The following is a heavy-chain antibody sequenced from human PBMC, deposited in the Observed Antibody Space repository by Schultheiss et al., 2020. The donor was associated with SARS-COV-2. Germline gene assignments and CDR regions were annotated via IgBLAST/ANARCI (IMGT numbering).Heavy chain of an antibody. V-gene: IGHV4-39*07. CDR1: GGSISSGDYY. CDR3: ARVGGGYCSGGSCYSDWFDP. D-gene: IGHD2-15*01. J-gene: IGHJ5*02. Sequence: SETLSLTCTVSGGSISSGDYYWSWIRQPPGKGLEWIGSIYHSGSTYYNPSLKSRVTISVDTSKNQFSLKLSSVTAADTAVYYCARVGGGYCSGGSCYSDWFDPWGQGTLVTVSS. CDR2: IYHSGST.